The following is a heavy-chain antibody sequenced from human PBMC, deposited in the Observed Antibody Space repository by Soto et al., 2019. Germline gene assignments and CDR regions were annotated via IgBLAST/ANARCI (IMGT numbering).Heavy chain of an antibody. CDR1: GGTFSSYA. Sequence: AAGKVSCKASGGTFSSYAISWVRQAPGQGLEWMGGIIPIFGTANYAQKFQGRVTITADESTSTAYMELSSLRSEDTAVYYCARSPSPGYCSGGSCHGGGYWG. J-gene: IGHJ4*01. V-gene: IGHV1-69*13. CDR2: IIPIFGTA. D-gene: IGHD2-15*01. CDR3: ARSPSPGYCSGGSCHGGGY.